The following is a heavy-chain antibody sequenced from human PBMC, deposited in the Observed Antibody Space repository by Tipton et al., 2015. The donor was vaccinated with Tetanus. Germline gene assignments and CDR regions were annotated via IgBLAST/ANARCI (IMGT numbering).Heavy chain of an antibody. CDR2: IYFSGST. CDR1: GGSINSGGYY. Sequence: TLSLTCTVSGGSINSGGYYWGWIRQHPGKGLEWIGDIYFSGSTYYNPSLNSRVTISVDTSKNPFSLKLNSVTAADTAVYYCARDQARGARGWNYFDYWGQGTLVTVSS. CDR3: ARDQARGARGWNYFDY. J-gene: IGHJ4*02. V-gene: IGHV4-31*03. D-gene: IGHD1-26*01.